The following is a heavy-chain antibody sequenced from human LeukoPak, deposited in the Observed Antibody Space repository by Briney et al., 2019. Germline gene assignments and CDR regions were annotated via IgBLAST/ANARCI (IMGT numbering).Heavy chain of an antibody. Sequence: ASVKVSCKASGYTFTSYYMHWARQAPGQGLGWMGIINPSGGSTSYAQKFQGRVTMTRDTSTSTVYMELSSLRSEDTAVYYCARSIAAAGSLPNWGQGTLVTVSS. J-gene: IGHJ4*02. CDR1: GYTFTSYY. CDR3: ARSIAAAGSLPN. CDR2: INPSGGST. V-gene: IGHV1-46*01. D-gene: IGHD6-13*01.